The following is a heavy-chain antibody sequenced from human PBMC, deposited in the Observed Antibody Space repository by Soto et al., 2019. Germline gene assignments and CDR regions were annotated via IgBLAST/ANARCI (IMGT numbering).Heavy chain of an antibody. Sequence: QVQLVQSGAEGKKPGASVKVSCQASGYTFTSYAMHWVRQAPGQRLEWMGWINAGNGNTKYSQKLQGRGTITRDTSASTAYMELNSLRSEDTAVYYCARDRIGWLVHYYYYYRMDVWGQGTTVTVSS. CDR3: ARDRIGWLVHYYYYYRMDV. CDR1: GYTFTSYA. CDR2: INAGNGNT. D-gene: IGHD6-19*01. J-gene: IGHJ6*02. V-gene: IGHV1-3*01.